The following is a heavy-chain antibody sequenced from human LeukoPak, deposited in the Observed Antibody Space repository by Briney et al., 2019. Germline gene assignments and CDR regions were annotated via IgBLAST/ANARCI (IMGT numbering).Heavy chain of an antibody. CDR2: IIPILGIA. J-gene: IGHJ6*02. CDR3: ARDRYCSGGSCYSYYYGMDV. V-gene: IGHV1-69*04. CDR1: GGTFSSYA. D-gene: IGHD2-15*01. Sequence: SVKVSCKASGGTFSSYAIIWVRQAPGQGLEWMGRIIPILGIANYAQKFQGRVTITADKSTSTAYMELSSLRSEDTAVYYCARDRYCSGGSCYSYYYGMDVWGQGTTVTVSS.